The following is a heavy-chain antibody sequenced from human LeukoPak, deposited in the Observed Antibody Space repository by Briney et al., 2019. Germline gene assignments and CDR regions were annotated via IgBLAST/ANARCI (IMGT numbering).Heavy chain of an antibody. CDR3: AREKHAVAADY. J-gene: IGHJ4*02. CDR2: ISYDGSNK. CDR1: GFTFSSYA. V-gene: IGHV3-30*04. D-gene: IGHD6-19*01. Sequence: PGGSLRLSCAASGFTFSSYAMHWVCQAPGKGLEWVAVISYDGSNKYYADSVKGRFTISRDNSKNTLYLQMNSLRAEDTAVYYCAREKHAVAADYWGQGTLVTVSS.